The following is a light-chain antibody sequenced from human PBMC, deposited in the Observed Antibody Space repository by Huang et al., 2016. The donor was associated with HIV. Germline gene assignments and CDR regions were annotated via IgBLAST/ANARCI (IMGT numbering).Light chain of an antibody. CDR2: WAS. J-gene: IGKJ5*01. CDR3: QQYYQNPQT. CDR1: QSLLYSLNNKND. V-gene: IGKV4-1*01. Sequence: DIVMTQSPDSLSVSPGERATIDCKSSQSLLYSLNNKNDLAWFQQKPGRPPKLLLYWASTRESGIPARFSGSGSGTDFTRTINNLQPEDVATYYCQQYYQNPQTFGQGT.